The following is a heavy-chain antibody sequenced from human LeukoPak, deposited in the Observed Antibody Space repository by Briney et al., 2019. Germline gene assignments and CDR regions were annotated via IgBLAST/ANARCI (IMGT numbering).Heavy chain of an antibody. D-gene: IGHD3-10*02. V-gene: IGHV1-18*01. CDR1: GYTFTSYG. CDR3: ARGVNYYDRYYFDY. CDR2: ISAYNGNT. Sequence: ASVKVSCKASGYTFTSYGISWVRQAPGQGLEWMGWISAYNGNTNYAQKLQGRVAMTTDTSTSTAYMELRSLRSDDTAVYYCARGVNYYDRYYFDYWGQGTLVTVSS. J-gene: IGHJ4*02.